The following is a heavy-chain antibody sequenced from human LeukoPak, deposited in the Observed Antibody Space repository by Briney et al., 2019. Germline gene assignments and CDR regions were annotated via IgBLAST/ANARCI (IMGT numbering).Heavy chain of an antibody. CDR2: INPSGGST. Sequence: ASVKVSCKASGYTFTSYYMHWVRQAPGQGLEWMGIINPSGGSTSYAQKFQGRVTMTRDTSTSTVYMELSSLGSEDTAVYYCARDPTDYYFGYWGQGTLVTVSS. V-gene: IGHV1-46*01. CDR1: GYTFTSYY. CDR3: ARDPTDYYFGY. J-gene: IGHJ4*02.